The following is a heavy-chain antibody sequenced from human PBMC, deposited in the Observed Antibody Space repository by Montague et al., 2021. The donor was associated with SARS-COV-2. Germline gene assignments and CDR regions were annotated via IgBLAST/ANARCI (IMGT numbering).Heavy chain of an antibody. V-gene: IGHV3-30-3*01. CDR1: GFAFSSYA. CDR2: ISYDGSNK. D-gene: IGHD5-12*01. Sequence: SLRLSCAASGFAFSSYAMHWVRQAPGKGLEWVAVISYDGSNKYYADSVKGRFTISRDNSKNTLYLQMNSLRAEDTAVYYCARPSSGYGYYFDHWGQGTLVTVSS. J-gene: IGHJ4*02. CDR3: ARPSSGYGYYFDH.